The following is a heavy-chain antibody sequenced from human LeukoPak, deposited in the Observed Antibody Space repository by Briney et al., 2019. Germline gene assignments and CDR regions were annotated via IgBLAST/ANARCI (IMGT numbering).Heavy chain of an antibody. CDR3: ARGRGDCSSGVCYTAYFYYGMDV. J-gene: IGHJ6*02. Sequence: SVTVSFTASGGTFSSYVISWVRQAPGQGLEWMGGIIPIFGTANYAQKFQGRVTITADESTSTAYMELSSLRSEDTAVYYCARGRGDCSSGVCYTAYFYYGMDVWGQGTTVTVSS. CDR2: IIPIFGTA. D-gene: IGHD2-8*01. CDR1: GGTFSSYV. V-gene: IGHV1-69*01.